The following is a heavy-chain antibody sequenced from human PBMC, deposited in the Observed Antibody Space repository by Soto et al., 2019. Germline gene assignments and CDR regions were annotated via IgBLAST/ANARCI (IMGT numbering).Heavy chain of an antibody. V-gene: IGHV3-48*02. CDR2: ISSSSSTI. CDR3: ARTLVVVVAAIHYYGMDV. J-gene: IGHJ6*02. CDR1: GFTFSSYS. Sequence: EVQLVESGGGLVQPGGSLRLSCAASGFTFSSYSMNWVRQAPGRGLEWVSSISSSSSTIYYADSVKGRFTISRDNAKNSLYLQMNSLRDEDTAVYYCARTLVVVVAAIHYYGMDVWGQGTTVTVSS. D-gene: IGHD2-15*01.